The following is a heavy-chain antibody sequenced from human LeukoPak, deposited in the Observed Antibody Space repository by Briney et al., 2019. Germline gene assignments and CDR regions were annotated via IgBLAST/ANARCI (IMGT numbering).Heavy chain of an antibody. J-gene: IGHJ6*04. CDR2: ISVYNGNT. CDR1: GYTFTNYG. D-gene: IGHD2-2*01. V-gene: IGHV1-18*04. Sequence: ASVKVSCKASGYTFTNYGISWVRQAPGQGLEWMGWISVYNGNTNYAQKLQGRVTMTTDTSTGTAYMELRSLRSDDTAVYYCARDGDCTTTSCYSLYDYYGMDVWGKGTTVTVSS. CDR3: ARDGDCTTTSCYSLYDYYGMDV.